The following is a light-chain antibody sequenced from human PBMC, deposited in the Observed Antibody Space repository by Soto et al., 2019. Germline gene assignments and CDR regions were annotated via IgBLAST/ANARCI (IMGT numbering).Light chain of an antibody. CDR3: KSYAGSNTYV. Sequence: QSVLTQPASVSGSPGQSITISCTGTSSDVGGYNSVCWHQQHPGKAPKLMIYEVRNRPSGVSDRFSASKSGNTASLTISGLQADDEADYFCKSYAGSNTYVFGSGTKVTVL. J-gene: IGLJ1*01. V-gene: IGLV2-14*01. CDR1: SSDVGGYNS. CDR2: EVR.